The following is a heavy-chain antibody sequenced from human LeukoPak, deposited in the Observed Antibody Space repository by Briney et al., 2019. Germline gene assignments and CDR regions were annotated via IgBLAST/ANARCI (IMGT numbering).Heavy chain of an antibody. CDR1: GFTFNNYA. CDR2: IYSGGST. CDR3: ARVSYYYDSSGYTNDY. Sequence: GGSLRLSCAASGFTFNNYAMSWVRQAPGKGLEWVSVIYSGGSTYYADSVKGRFTISRDNSKNTLYLQMNSLRAEDTAVYYCARVSYYYDSSGYTNDYWGQGTLVTVSS. J-gene: IGHJ4*02. V-gene: IGHV3-53*01. D-gene: IGHD3-22*01.